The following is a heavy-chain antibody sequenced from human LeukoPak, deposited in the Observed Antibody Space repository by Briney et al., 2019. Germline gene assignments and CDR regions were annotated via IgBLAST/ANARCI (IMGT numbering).Heavy chain of an antibody. CDR1: GYTFTSYY. D-gene: IGHD3-10*02. Sequence: ASVKVSCKASGYTFTSYYMHWVRQAPGQGLEWMGIINPGGGSTSYAQKFQGRVTMTRDTSTSTVYMELSSLRSEDTAVYYCATRGAPFVPYYYYGMDVWGQGTTVTVSS. J-gene: IGHJ6*02. CDR3: ATRGAPFVPYYYYGMDV. CDR2: INPGGGST. V-gene: IGHV1-46*01.